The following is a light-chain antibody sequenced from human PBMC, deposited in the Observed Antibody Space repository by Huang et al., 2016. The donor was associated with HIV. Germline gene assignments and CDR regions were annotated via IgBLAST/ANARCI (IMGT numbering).Light chain of an antibody. CDR3: MQALQTPRT. J-gene: IGKJ1*01. Sequence: DIVMTQSPLSLPVTPGEPASISCRSSQTLLQSKGYNYLDWYLQKPGQSPQLLIYLGSNRAPVVPDRFSGSGSGTDFTLKISRVEAEDVGVYYCMQALQTPRTFGQGTKVEIK. V-gene: IGKV2-28*01. CDR1: QTLLQSKGYNY. CDR2: LGS.